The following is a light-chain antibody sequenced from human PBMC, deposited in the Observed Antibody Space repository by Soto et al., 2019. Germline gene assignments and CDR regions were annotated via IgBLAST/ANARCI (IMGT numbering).Light chain of an antibody. Sequence: QSVLTQSPSVSAAPGQKVTISCSGSSSNIENNYVSWYQQLPGTAPKLLIYDNNKRPSGIPDRFSGSKSGTSGTLDITGLQTGDEADYYCATWDGSLPGEVFGGGTKVTVL. J-gene: IGLJ2*01. CDR3: ATWDGSLPGEV. CDR1: SSNIENNY. CDR2: DNN. V-gene: IGLV1-51*01.